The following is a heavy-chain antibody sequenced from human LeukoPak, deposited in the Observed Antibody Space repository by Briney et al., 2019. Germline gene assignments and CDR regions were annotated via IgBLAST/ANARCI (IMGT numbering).Heavy chain of an antibody. V-gene: IGHV6-1*01. D-gene: IGHD2-15*01. CDR3: VRAVAAGPHWFDP. J-gene: IGHJ5*02. CDR2: TYYRSKWYY. Sequence: SQTLSLTCAISGDSVSSNSAAWNWIRQSPSRGLEWLGRTYYRSKWYYDYAVSVKSRITINPDTSKNHFSLQLKSVTPEDTAVYYCVRAVAAGPHWFDPWGQGTPVTVSS. CDR1: GDSVSSNSAA.